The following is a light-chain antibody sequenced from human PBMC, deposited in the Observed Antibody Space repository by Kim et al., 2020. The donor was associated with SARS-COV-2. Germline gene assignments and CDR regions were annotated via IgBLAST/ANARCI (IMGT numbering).Light chain of an antibody. J-gene: IGLJ2*01. CDR2: SNN. CDR3: AAWDDSLNGVV. V-gene: IGLV1-44*01. Sequence: GKGVTISCSGNSSNIGSNTVNWYQQHPGTAPKLLIYSNNQRPSGVPDRFSGSKSGTSASLAISGLQSEDEADYYCAAWDDSLNGVVFGGGTQLTVL. CDR1: SSNIGSNT.